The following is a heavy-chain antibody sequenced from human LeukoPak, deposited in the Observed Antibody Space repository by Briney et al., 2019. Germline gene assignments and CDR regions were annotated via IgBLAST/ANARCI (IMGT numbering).Heavy chain of an antibody. CDR1: GGTFSSYA. CDR2: IIPIFGTA. CDR3: ASAPPIVGALNYFDY. V-gene: IGHV1-69*05. D-gene: IGHD1-26*01. Sequence: SVKVSCKASGGTFSSYAISWVRQAPGQGLEWMGGIIPIFGTANYAQKFQGRVTITRDDSTSTAYMELSSLRSEDTAVYYCASAPPIVGALNYFDYWGQGTLVTVSS. J-gene: IGHJ4*02.